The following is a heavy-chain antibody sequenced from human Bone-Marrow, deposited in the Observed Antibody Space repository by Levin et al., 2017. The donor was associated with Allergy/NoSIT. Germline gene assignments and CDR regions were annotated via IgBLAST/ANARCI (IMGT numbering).Heavy chain of an antibody. V-gene: IGHV3-33*01. CDR3: ARDPYSSSWYYFQH. CDR2: IWYDGSNK. Sequence: GGSLRLSCAASGFTFSSYGMHWVRQAPGKGLEWVAVIWYDGSNKYYADSVKGRFTISRDNSKNTLYLQMNSLRAEDTAVYYCARDPYSSSWYYFQHWGQGTLVTVSS. CDR1: GFTFSSYG. J-gene: IGHJ1*01. D-gene: IGHD6-13*01.